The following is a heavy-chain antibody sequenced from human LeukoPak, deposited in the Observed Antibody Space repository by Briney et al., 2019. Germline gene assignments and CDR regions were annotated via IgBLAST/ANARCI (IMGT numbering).Heavy chain of an antibody. CDR3: AKDLREVVVAARATFDAFDI. J-gene: IGHJ3*02. D-gene: IGHD2-15*01. Sequence: GSLRLSCAASGFTFSIYSMNWVRQAPGKGLEWLSYISYSGSSIYYADSVKGRFTVSRDNAKNSLYLQMNSLRAEDTAVYFCAKDLREVVVAARATFDAFDIWGQGTMVTVSS. CDR1: GFTFSIYS. V-gene: IGHV3-48*04. CDR2: ISYSGSSI.